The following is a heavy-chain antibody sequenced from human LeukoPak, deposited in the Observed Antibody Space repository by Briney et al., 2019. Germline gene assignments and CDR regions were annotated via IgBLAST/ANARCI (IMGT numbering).Heavy chain of an antibody. V-gene: IGHV4-59*11. Sequence: SETLSLTCTVSGGPIGSHYWTWIRQPPGKELEWIGHIYYSGSIDYNPSLKSRVTISVDTSKNQFSLKLRSVTTADTALYYCARGPQTANPYPPYNSCYMDIWGKGTTVTVSS. J-gene: IGHJ6*03. CDR3: ARGPQTANPYPPYNSCYMDI. D-gene: IGHD2-2*02. CDR1: GGPIGSHY. CDR2: IYYSGSI.